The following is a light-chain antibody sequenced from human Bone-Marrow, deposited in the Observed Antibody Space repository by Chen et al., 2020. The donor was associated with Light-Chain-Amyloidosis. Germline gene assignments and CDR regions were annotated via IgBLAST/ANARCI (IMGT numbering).Light chain of an antibody. V-gene: IGKV2-28*01. J-gene: IGKJ4*01. CDR3: MQGLQSPPT. CDR2: LXX. Sequence: DIXXTQXXVSLXXTPGEPSSISCRSSQSLRHSNGXKYLXWYXQXPGXSPQLLSYLXXXRAXGXSDRFSGSGSGTXXXLQISRVEAEDVXXYYCMQGLQSPPTFGGGTKVEIK. CDR1: QSLRHSNGXKY.